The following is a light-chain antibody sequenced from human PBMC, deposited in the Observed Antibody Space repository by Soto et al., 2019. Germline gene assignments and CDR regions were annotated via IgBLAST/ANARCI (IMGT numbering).Light chain of an antibody. CDR2: GAS. CDR3: QQHSHWPPWT. Sequence: VVLTQSPATLSLSPGEPATLSCRASRDVYINALAWYQQKPGRTPTLLIYGASTRATGIPDRFSATGSGTEFTLTISSLEPEDFAVYYCQQHSHWPPWTFGQGTRVEIQ. V-gene: IGKV3D-20*02. CDR1: RDVYINA. J-gene: IGKJ1*01.